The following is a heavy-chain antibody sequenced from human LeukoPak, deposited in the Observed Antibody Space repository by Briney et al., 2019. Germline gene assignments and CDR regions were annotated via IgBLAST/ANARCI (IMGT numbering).Heavy chain of an antibody. Sequence: PGGSLRLSCAASGFTFSSYWMSWVRQAPGKGLEWVANIKQDGGKKSYVDSVKGRFTISRDNAKNSLYLQMNSLRAEDTAIYYCTRVGYIDEGIDYWGQGILVTVSS. CDR2: IKQDGGKK. J-gene: IGHJ4*02. V-gene: IGHV3-7*04. CDR1: GFTFSSYW. D-gene: IGHD5-24*01. CDR3: TRVGYIDEGIDY.